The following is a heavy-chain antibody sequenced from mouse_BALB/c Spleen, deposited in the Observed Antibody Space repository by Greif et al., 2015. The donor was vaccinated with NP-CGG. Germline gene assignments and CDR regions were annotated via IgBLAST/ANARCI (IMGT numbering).Heavy chain of an antibody. Sequence: EVQLQESGGGLVKPGGSLKLSCAASGFTFSSYTMSWVRQTPEKRLEWVATISSGGSYTYYPDSVKGRFTISRDNAKNTLYPQMSSLKSEDTAMYYCTREGDGNYVYYAMDYWGQGTSVTVSS. D-gene: IGHD2-1*01. CDR2: ISSGGSYT. CDR3: TREGDGNYVYYAMDY. CDR1: GFTFSSYT. V-gene: IGHV5-6-4*01. J-gene: IGHJ4*01.